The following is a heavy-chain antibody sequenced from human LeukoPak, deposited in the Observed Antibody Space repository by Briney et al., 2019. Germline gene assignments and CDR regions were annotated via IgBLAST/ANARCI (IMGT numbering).Heavy chain of an antibody. V-gene: IGHV3-23*01. D-gene: IGHD3-3*01. J-gene: IGHJ3*02. CDR1: GFTFSSYA. CDR3: AKDYEEPIALDAFDI. Sequence: GGSLRLSCAASGFTFSSYAMSWVGQAPGKGLEGGSAISGDGGSPYYAASVKRRLTISRDNSKNTLYLQMNSLRAEDTAVYYCAKDYEEPIALDAFDIWGQGTMVTVSS. CDR2: ISGDGGSP.